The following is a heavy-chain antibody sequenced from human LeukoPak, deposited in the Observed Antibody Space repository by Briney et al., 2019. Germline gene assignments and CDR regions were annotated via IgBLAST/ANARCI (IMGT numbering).Heavy chain of an antibody. D-gene: IGHD3-22*01. CDR1: GYTFTGYY. J-gene: IGHJ4*02. V-gene: IGHV3-33*01. Sequence: SCKASGYTFTGYYMHWVRQAPGKGLEWVAILWYDGSNEYYADSVKGRFTMSRDNSKNTLHLQMNSLRAEDTAVYYCARVRADSSGHDIDYWGQGTLVTVSS. CDR2: LWYDGSNE. CDR3: ARVRADSSGHDIDY.